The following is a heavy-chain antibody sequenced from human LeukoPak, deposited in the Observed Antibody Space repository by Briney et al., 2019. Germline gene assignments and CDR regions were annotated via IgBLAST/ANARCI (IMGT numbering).Heavy chain of an antibody. Sequence: SETLSLTCTVSGGSISSGDYYWSWIRQPPGKGLEWIGYIYYSGSTYYNPSLKSRVTISVDTSKNQFSLKLSPVTAADTAVYYCARGNWNYGVDWGQGTLVTVSS. D-gene: IGHD1-7*01. CDR1: GGSISSGDYY. J-gene: IGHJ4*02. CDR2: IYYSGST. CDR3: ARGNWNYGVD. V-gene: IGHV4-30-4*01.